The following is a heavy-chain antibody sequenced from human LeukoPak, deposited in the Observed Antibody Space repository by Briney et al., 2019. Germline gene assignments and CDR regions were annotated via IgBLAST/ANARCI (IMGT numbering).Heavy chain of an antibody. CDR2: ISAYNGNT. CDR3: ARDDTSYYDILTGYSVSGFDY. Sequence: GASVKVSCKASGYTFTSYGISWVRQAPGQGREWMGWISAYNGNTNYAQKLQGRVTMTTDTSTSTAYMELRSLRSDDTAVYYCARDDTSYYDILTGYSVSGFDYWGQGTLVTVSS. D-gene: IGHD3-9*01. J-gene: IGHJ4*02. CDR1: GYTFTSYG. V-gene: IGHV1-18*01.